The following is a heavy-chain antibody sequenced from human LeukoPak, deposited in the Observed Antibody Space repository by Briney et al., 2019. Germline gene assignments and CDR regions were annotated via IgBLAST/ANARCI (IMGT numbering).Heavy chain of an antibody. CDR1: GGSFSSYY. J-gene: IGHJ4*02. CDR2: IYYSGST. D-gene: IGHD6-13*01. CDR3: ARGRLAAAPYFDY. Sequence: SETLSLTCAVYGGSFSSYYWTWLRQPPGKGLEWIGYIYYSGSTDYNPSLKSRVTISVDTSKNQFSLKLSSVTAADTAVYYCARGRLAAAPYFDYWGQGTLVTVSS. V-gene: IGHV4-59*01.